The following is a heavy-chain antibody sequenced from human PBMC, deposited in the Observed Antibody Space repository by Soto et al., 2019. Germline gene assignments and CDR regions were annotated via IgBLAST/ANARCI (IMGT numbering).Heavy chain of an antibody. CDR3: ARHNRTLGLGDNWFDP. D-gene: IGHD3-16*01. Sequence: LQLQESSPGLVKPSETLSLTCTVSGGSISSSSYYWGWIRQPPEKGLEWIGSIYYSGSTYYNPSLKSRVTISVDTSKNQFSLKLSSVTAADTAVYYCARHNRTLGLGDNWFDPWGQGTLVTVSS. V-gene: IGHV4-39*01. J-gene: IGHJ5*02. CDR1: GGSISSSSYY. CDR2: IYYSGST.